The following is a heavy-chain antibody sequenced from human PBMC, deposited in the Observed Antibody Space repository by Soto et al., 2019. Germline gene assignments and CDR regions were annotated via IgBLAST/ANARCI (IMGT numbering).Heavy chain of an antibody. V-gene: IGHV1-69*01. J-gene: IGHJ4*02. Sequence: GGSLRLSCKASGGTFSSYAISWVRQAPGQGLEWMGGIIPIFGTANYAQKFQGRVTITADESTSTAYMELSSLRSEDTAVYYCARHSSSSWPFDYWGQGTLVTVSS. CDR3: ARHSSSSWPFDY. D-gene: IGHD6-13*01. CDR2: IIPIFGTA. CDR1: GGTFSSYA.